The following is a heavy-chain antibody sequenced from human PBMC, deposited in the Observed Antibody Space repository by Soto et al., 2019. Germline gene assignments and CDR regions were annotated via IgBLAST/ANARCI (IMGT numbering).Heavy chain of an antibody. CDR1: GYTFTSYA. CDR3: ASSPTYYYGSGSYDAAFDI. D-gene: IGHD3-10*01. CDR2: INAGNGST. Sequence: ASVKVSCKASGYTFTSYAMHWVRQAPGQRLEWMGWINAGNGSTKYSQKFQGRVTITRDTSASTAYMELSSLRSEDTAVYYCASSPTYYYGSGSYDAAFDIWGQGTMVTVSS. V-gene: IGHV1-3*01. J-gene: IGHJ3*02.